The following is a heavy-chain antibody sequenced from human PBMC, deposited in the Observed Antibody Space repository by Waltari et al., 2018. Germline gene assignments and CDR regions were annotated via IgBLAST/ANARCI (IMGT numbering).Heavy chain of an antibody. Sequence: EVQLVESGGGLVQPGGSLRLSCADSGFIFGPYWRHWVRRAPGKGLVWVSRISDDGGSTNYADSVKGRFTISRDNTKNTLYLQMNSLNDEDTALYYCVRRHDSGGFYGLWGQGTLVTVSS. CDR3: VRRHDSGGFYGL. CDR1: GFIFGPYW. J-gene: IGHJ4*02. D-gene: IGHD2-21*02. CDR2: ISDDGGST. V-gene: IGHV3-74*01.